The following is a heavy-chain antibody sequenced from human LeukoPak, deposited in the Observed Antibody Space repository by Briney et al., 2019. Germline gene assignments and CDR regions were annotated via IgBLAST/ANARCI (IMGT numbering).Heavy chain of an antibody. V-gene: IGHV4-34*01. CDR2: INHSGST. Sequence: PSETLSLTCAVYGGSFSDYSWSWIRQPPGKGLEWIGEINHSGSTNYNPSLKSRVTISVDTSKNQFSLKLSSVTAADTAVYYCATEYSRKFDPWGQGTLVTVSS. D-gene: IGHD6-6*01. J-gene: IGHJ5*02. CDR1: GGSFSDYS. CDR3: ATEYSRKFDP.